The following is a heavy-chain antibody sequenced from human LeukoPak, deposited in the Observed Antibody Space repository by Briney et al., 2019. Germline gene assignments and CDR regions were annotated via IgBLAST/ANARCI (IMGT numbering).Heavy chain of an antibody. CDR2: IRYDGSNK. CDR3: ARGEDSSGYRNWFDP. CDR1: GFTFSSYG. V-gene: IGHV3-30*02. D-gene: IGHD3-22*01. Sequence: GGSLRLSCVASGFTFSSYGMHWVRQAPGKGLEWVAFIRYDGSNKYYADSVKGRFTISRDNSKNTLYLQMNSLRAEDTAVYYCARGEDSSGYRNWFDPWGQGTLVTVSS. J-gene: IGHJ5*02.